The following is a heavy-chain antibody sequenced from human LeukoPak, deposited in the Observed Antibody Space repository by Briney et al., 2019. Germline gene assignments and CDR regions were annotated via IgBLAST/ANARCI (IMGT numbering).Heavy chain of an antibody. CDR2: INAGNGNT. CDR1: GYTFTSYA. J-gene: IGHJ3*02. Sequence: ASVKVSCKASGYTFTSYAMHWVGQAPGQRLEWMGWINAGNGNTKYSQKFQGRVTITRDTSASTAYMELSSLRSEDTAVYYCARTGRQTDAFDIWGQGTMVTVSS. D-gene: IGHD3-10*01. V-gene: IGHV1-3*01. CDR3: ARTGRQTDAFDI.